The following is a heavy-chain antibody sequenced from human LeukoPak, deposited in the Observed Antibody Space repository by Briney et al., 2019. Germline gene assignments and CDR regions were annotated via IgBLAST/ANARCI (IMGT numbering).Heavy chain of an antibody. Sequence: SETLSLTCTVSGGSISSYYWSWIRQPPGKGLEWIGEIHHSGSTKYNPSLKSRVTISVDKSKNQFSLKLSSVTAADTAVYYCAPSPCSGDSCYRFDFWGQGTQVTVSS. CDR1: GGSISSYY. J-gene: IGHJ4*02. CDR3: APSPCSGDSCYRFDF. V-gene: IGHV4-59*12. D-gene: IGHD2-15*01. CDR2: IHHSGST.